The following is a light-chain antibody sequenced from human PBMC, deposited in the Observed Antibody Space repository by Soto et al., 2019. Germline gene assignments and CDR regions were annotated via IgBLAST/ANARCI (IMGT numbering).Light chain of an antibody. CDR1: QSVSGSY. Sequence: EIVLTQSPGTLSLSPGERATLSCRTSQSVSGSYLAWYQQKPGQAPRLLIYGASGRATGIPDRFSGSGSGTDFTLTISRLEPEDFAVYYCQQYGGSPRTFGQGTKVEIK. CDR2: GAS. J-gene: IGKJ1*01. CDR3: QQYGGSPRT. V-gene: IGKV3-20*01.